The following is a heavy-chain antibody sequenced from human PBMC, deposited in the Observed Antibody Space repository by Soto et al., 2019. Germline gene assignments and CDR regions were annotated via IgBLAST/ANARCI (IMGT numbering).Heavy chain of an antibody. D-gene: IGHD2-8*02. CDR2: IIPIFGTA. J-gene: IGHJ5*02. Sequence: QVQLVQSGAEVKKPGSSVKVSCKASGGTFGSYAISWVRQAPGQGLEWMGGIIPIFGTANYAQKFQGRVTITADESTRIAYRGLSSLRSEDTAVYSCAKDTRRYCTAGTCVPGFDPWGQGTLVTVSS. CDR3: AKDTRRYCTAGTCVPGFDP. CDR1: GGTFGSYA. V-gene: IGHV1-69*01.